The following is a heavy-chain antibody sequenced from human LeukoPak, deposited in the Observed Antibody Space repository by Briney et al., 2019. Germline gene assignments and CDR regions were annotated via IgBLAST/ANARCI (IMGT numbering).Heavy chain of an antibody. CDR2: IKQDGSKK. CDR1: GFPFSRFW. Sequence: GGSLSLSCAASGFPFSRFWMTWVREAPGRGLVGVANIKQDGSKKSYVDSVKGRFTISRVNAKNLLYLQMNSLRAEDTAIYYCTRVGYIDEGIDYWGQGTLVTVSS. V-gene: IGHV3-7*04. J-gene: IGHJ4*02. CDR3: TRVGYIDEGIDY. D-gene: IGHD5-24*01.